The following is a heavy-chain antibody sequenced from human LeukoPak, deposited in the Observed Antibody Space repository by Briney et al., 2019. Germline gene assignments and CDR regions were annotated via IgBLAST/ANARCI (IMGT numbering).Heavy chain of an antibody. D-gene: IGHD3-22*01. V-gene: IGHV3-48*01. J-gene: IGHJ3*02. CDR1: GFTFRSYS. CDR3: ARDGTMRATDAFDI. CDR2: ISSSSSPI. Sequence: GGSLRLSCAASGFTFRSYSMNWVRQAPGKGREGVSYISSSSSPIYYADSVKGRFTISRDNAKNSLYLQMNSLRAEDTAVYYCARDGTMRATDAFDIWGQGTMVTVSS.